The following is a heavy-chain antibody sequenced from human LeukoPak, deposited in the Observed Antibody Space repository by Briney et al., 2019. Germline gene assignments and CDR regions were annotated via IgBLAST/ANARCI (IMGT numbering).Heavy chain of an antibody. V-gene: IGHV4-61*01. Sequence: SETLPLTRTVSGGFLSSSSYFWGWIRQPPGKGLEWVGYIYYSGSTHYNPSLKSRVTISVDTSKNQFSLKLSSVSAADTAVYYCARTNLAARPSVRVHWFDPWGQGSLATASS. J-gene: IGHJ5*02. CDR1: GGFLSSSSYF. CDR2: IYYSGST. CDR3: ARTNLAARPSVRVHWFDP. D-gene: IGHD6-6*01.